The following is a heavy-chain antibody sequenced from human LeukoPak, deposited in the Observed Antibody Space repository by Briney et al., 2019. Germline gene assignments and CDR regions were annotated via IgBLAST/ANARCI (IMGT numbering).Heavy chain of an antibody. Sequence: SETLSLTCTVSGGSISSSSYYWGWIRQPPGKGLEWIGSIYYSGSTYYNPSLKSRVTITVDTSKNQFSLKLSSVTAADTTVYYCARSHIVAVTGFAFDIWGQATLVTVSS. D-gene: IGHD2-21*02. CDR2: IYYSGST. V-gene: IGHV4-39*01. J-gene: IGHJ3*02. CDR3: ARSHIVAVTGFAFDI. CDR1: GGSISSSSYY.